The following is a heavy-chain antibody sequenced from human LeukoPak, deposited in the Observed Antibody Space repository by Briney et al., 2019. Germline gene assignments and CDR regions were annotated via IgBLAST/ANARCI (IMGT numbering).Heavy chain of an antibody. J-gene: IGHJ4*02. CDR1: GFTFSRSW. V-gene: IGHV3-7*03. CDR2: IKQDGSET. Sequence: GGSLRLSCAASGFTFSRSWMSWVRQAPGQGLEWVAPIKQDGSETYYVDSVKGRFTISRDNAKNSLHLQMNSLRAEDAAVFYCARMVYYTSGTYTYPNFDYWGQGTLVTVSS. CDR3: ARMVYYTSGTYTYPNFDY. D-gene: IGHD3-10*01.